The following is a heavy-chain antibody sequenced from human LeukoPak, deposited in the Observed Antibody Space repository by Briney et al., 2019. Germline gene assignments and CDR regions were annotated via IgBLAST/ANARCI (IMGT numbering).Heavy chain of an antibody. D-gene: IGHD3-3*01. J-gene: IGHJ6*03. CDR1: GFTFRGSA. V-gene: IGHV3-73*01. CDR2: IRSKANSYAT. Sequence: GGSLRLSCAASGFTFRGSAMEWVRQASGKGLEWVGRIRSKANSYATAYAASVKGRFTISRDDSTNTAYLQMNSLKTEDTAVYYCTGTGEYYDFWSGYGDYYYMDVWGKGTTVTVSS. CDR3: TGTGEYYDFWSGYGDYYYMDV.